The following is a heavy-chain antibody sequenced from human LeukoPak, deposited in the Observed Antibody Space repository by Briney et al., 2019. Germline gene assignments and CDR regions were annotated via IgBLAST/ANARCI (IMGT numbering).Heavy chain of an antibody. Sequence: SETLSLTCAVYGGSFSGYYRSWIRQPPGKGLEWIGEINHSGSTNYNPSLKSRVTISVDTSKNQFSLKLSSVTAADTAVYYCARVGIYGDKTGVNWFDPWGQGTLVTVSS. J-gene: IGHJ5*02. CDR1: GGSFSGYY. CDR3: ARVGIYGDKTGVNWFDP. CDR2: INHSGST. V-gene: IGHV4-34*01. D-gene: IGHD4-23*01.